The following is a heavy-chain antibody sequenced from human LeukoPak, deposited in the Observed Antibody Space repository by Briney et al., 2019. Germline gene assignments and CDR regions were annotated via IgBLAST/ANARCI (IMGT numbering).Heavy chain of an antibody. V-gene: IGHV3-23*01. Sequence: GGSLRLSCAASGFTFSSYAMSWVRQAPGKGLEWVSAISGSGGSTYYADSVKGRFTISRDDSKNTLYLQMNSLRAEDTAVYYCARAYCSGGSCYPYYFDYWGQGNLVTVSP. D-gene: IGHD2-15*01. CDR2: ISGSGGST. CDR1: GFTFSSYA. J-gene: IGHJ4*02. CDR3: ARAYCSGGSCYPYYFDY.